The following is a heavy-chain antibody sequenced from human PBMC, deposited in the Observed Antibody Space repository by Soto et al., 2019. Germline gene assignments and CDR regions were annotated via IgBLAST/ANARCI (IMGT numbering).Heavy chain of an antibody. D-gene: IGHD3-3*01. V-gene: IGHV4-31*03. CDR1: GGSISSGGYY. J-gene: IGHJ6*02. CDR2: IYYSGST. CDR3: ARDARVRYDFWSGYPDGMDV. Sequence: QVQLQESGPGLVKPSQTLSLTCTVSGGSISSGGYYWSWIRQHPGKGLEWIGYIYYSGSTYYNPSLKSRVTISVDTSENQFSLKLSSVTAADTAVYYCARDARVRYDFWSGYPDGMDVWGQGTTVTVSS.